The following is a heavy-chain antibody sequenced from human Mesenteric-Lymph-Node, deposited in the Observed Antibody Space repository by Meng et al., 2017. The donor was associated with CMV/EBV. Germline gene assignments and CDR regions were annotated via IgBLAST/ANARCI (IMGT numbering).Heavy chain of an antibody. D-gene: IGHD3-10*01. CDR3: DRQDGWFGESYFDV. CDR2: LYYSGST. J-gene: IGHJ4*02. V-gene: IGHV4-59*01. Sequence: GSLRLSCTVSGGSISSYYWSWIRQPPGKGLEWIGYLYYSGSTNNNPSLKSRVTISVDTSKNRFSLKLISVTAADTAVYCCDRQDGWFGESYFDVWGPGTLVTVSS. CDR1: GGSISSYY.